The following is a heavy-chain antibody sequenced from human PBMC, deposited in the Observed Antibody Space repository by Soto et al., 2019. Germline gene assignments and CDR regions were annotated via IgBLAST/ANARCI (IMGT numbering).Heavy chain of an antibody. CDR1: GGSISNYY. CDR3: ARYDNGDNGRAFDP. CDR2: IYTKGNT. D-gene: IGHD3-10*01. Sequence: QVQLQESGPGLVKPSETLSLTCTVSGGSISNYYWSWIRQPAGKGLEWIGRIYTKGNTNYNPSLKGRVTMSVDMSKNQFSLKLSSVAPADTAVYYCARYDNGDNGRAFDPWGQGTLVTVSS. J-gene: IGHJ5*02. V-gene: IGHV4-4*07.